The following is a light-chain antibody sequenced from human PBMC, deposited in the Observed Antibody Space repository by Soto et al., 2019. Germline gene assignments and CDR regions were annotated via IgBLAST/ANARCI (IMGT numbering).Light chain of an antibody. CDR3: QSYDSSLSASV. CDR2: GNN. Sequence: QSVLTQPPSASGAPGQRVTILCTGSSSNIGAGYDVHWYRQLPGTAPKLLIFGNNNRPSGVPDRFSGSKSGTSASLAITGLQAEDEADYYCQSYDSSLSASVFGGGTKLTVL. V-gene: IGLV1-40*01. CDR1: SSNIGAGYD. J-gene: IGLJ3*02.